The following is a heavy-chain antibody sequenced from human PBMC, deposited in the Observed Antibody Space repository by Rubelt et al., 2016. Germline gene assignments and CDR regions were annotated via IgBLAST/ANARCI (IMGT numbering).Heavy chain of an antibody. V-gene: IGHV1-24*01. Sequence: QVQLVQSGAEVKKPGASVKVSCKVSGYTLTELSMHWVRQAPGKGLERMGGFDPADGETIYAQKFQGGVTMTEDTSTDTAYMELSSLRSEDTAVYYCAIRQPDYGDLDFDYWGQGTLVTVSS. CDR3: AIRQPDYGDLDFDY. J-gene: IGHJ4*02. CDR2: FDPADGET. CDR1: GYTLTELS. D-gene: IGHD4-17*01.